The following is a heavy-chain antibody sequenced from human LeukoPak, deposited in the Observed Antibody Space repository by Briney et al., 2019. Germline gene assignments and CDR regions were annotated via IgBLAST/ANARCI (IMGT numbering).Heavy chain of an antibody. CDR3: ARGGVRWLGQGHFSI. CDR1: GGTFTSYD. Sequence: ASVKVSCKASGGTFTSYDINWVRQATGQGLEWMGWMNPNSGNTGYAQKFQGRVTITRNTSISTAYMELSSLRSEDTAVYYCARGGVRWLGQGHFSIWGQGTMVTVSS. J-gene: IGHJ3*02. D-gene: IGHD3-3*02. CDR2: MNPNSGNT. V-gene: IGHV1-8*03.